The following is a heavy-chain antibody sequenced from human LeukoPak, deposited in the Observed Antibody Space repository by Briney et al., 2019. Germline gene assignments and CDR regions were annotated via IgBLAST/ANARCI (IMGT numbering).Heavy chain of an antibody. CDR1: GGSISSYY. J-gene: IGHJ3*01. CDR2: IYYSGST. V-gene: IGHV4-59*12. Sequence: SETLSLTCTVSGGSISSYYWSWIRQPPGKGLEWIGYIYYSGSTNYNPSLKSRVTISVDASKNQFSLKLSSVTAADTAVYYCAKPSNYYGSATDAFDFWGQGTMVTVSS. D-gene: IGHD3-10*01. CDR3: AKPSNYYGSATDAFDF.